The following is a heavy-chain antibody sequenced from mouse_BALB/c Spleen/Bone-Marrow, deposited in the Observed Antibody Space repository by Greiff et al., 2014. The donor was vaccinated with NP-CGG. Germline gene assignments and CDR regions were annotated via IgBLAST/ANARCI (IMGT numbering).Heavy chain of an antibody. D-gene: IGHD2-4*01. J-gene: IGHJ3*01. V-gene: IGHV1-61*01. Sequence: VQLQQSGAELVRPGASVKLSCKASGYPFTIYWMNWVKQRPGQGLEWIGMIHPSDIETRLNQKFKDKATLTVDKSSNTAYMQLSSPTSEDSAVYYCARGEITAFAYWGQGTLVTVSA. CDR1: GYPFTIYW. CDR3: ARGEITAFAY. CDR2: IHPSDIET.